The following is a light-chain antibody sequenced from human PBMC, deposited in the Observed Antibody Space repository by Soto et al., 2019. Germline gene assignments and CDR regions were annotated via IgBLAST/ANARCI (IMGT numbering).Light chain of an antibody. Sequence: QSALTQPASVSGSPGQSITISCTGTSSDVGGYIYVSWYQQHPGKAPKLMIYDVTSRPSGVSYRFSGSKSGNTASLTISGLQAEDEPDYYCSSSTTSSSYVFGTGTKVTVL. J-gene: IGLJ1*01. CDR2: DVT. CDR1: SSDVGGYIY. V-gene: IGLV2-14*01. CDR3: SSSTTSSSYV.